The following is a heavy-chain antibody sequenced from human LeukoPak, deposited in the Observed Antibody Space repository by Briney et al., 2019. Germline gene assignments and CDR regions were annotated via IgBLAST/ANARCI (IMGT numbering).Heavy chain of an antibody. CDR1: GGSISSSSYY. J-gene: IGHJ4*02. V-gene: IGHV4-39*01. CDR3: ASPIYSSYVVDY. Sequence: PSETLSLTCTVSGGSISSSSYYRGWIRQPPGKGLEWIGSIYYSGSTYYNPSLKSRVTISIDTSKNQFSLNLNSMTAADTAVYYCASPIYSSYVVDYWGQGTLVTVSS. CDR2: IYYSGST. D-gene: IGHD4-11*01.